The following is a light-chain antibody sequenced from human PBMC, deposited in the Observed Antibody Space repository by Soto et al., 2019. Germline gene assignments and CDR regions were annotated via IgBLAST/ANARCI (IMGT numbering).Light chain of an antibody. CDR1: SSDVGGYNY. Sequence: QSALAQPASVSGSPGQSITISCTGTSSDVGGYNYVSWYQQHPGKAPKLIIYEVSNRPSGVSNRFSGSKSGNTASLTISGLLAEDEADYYCSSYTGSSNVDVFATGTKATVL. CDR3: SSYTGSSNVDV. J-gene: IGLJ1*01. V-gene: IGLV2-14*01. CDR2: EVS.